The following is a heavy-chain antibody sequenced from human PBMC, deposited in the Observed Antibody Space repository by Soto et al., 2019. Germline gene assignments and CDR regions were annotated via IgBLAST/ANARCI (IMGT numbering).Heavy chain of an antibody. Sequence: TVGSLRLSCVASGFTFSDSWMHWVRQAPGKGLVWVSRVNEHGTDSNYADSVKGRFTISRDNAKNTVYLQMNGLRAEDTAVYYCARVAVVTRGIDYWGQGTLVTVSS. V-gene: IGHV3-74*01. CDR2: VNEHGTDS. CDR1: GFTFSDSW. D-gene: IGHD6-19*01. J-gene: IGHJ4*02. CDR3: ARVAVVTRGIDY.